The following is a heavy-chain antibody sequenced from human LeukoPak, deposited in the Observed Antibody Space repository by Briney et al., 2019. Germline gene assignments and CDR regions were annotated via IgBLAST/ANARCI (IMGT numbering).Heavy chain of an antibody. Sequence: GGSLRLSCAASGFTFSNFAMSWVRQTPGKGLEWVSAISVGSDSICYTDSVKGRFTISRDNSGSTLYLHMNRLRAEDTAIYYCGTHGSGNFGPWRYWGQGTLVTVSS. CDR3: GTHGSGNFGPWRY. CDR1: GFTFSNFA. J-gene: IGHJ4*02. CDR2: ISVGSDSI. V-gene: IGHV3-23*01. D-gene: IGHD3-10*01.